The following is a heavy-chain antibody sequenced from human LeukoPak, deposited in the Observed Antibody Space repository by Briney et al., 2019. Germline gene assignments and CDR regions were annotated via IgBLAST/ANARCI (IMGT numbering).Heavy chain of an antibody. CDR3: PKTRGYDFWSGYYDY. Sequence: PGGSLRLSCAASGFTFDDYAMHWVRQAPGKGLEWVSGISWNSGSIGYADSVKGRFTISRDNAKNSLYLQMNSLRAEDTALYYCPKTRGYDFWSGYYDYWGQGTLVTVSS. D-gene: IGHD3-3*01. CDR1: GFTFDDYA. J-gene: IGHJ4*02. V-gene: IGHV3-9*01. CDR2: ISWNSGSI.